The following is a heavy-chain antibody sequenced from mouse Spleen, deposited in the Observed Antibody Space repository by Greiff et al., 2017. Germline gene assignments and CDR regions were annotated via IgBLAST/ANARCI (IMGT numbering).Heavy chain of an antibody. CDR3: ARHERKSPYGYGGFAY. J-gene: IGHJ3*01. V-gene: IGHV1-62-2*01. Sequence: VQLQESGAELVKPGASVKLSCKASGYTFTEYTIHWVKQRSGQGLEWIGWFYPGSGSIKYNEKFKDKATLTADKSSSTVYMELIRLTSEDSAVYFCARHERKSPYGYGGFAYWGQGTLVTVSA. CDR1: GYTFTEYT. CDR2: FYPGSGSI. D-gene: IGHD2-2*01.